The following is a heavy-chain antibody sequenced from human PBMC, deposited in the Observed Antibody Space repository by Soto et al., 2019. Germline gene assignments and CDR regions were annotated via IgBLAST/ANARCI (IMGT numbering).Heavy chain of an antibody. V-gene: IGHV1-69*11. CDR3: ASGIQLWLRRINNGYSG. J-gene: IGHJ4*02. CDR2: IIPMLGTA. CDR1: GGTFSTYA. Sequence: QVQLVQSGAEVKKPESSVKVSCKAPGGTFSTYAISWVRQATGQGLEWMGGIIPMLGTANYAQRLPDGVTIPAEASTNRVYMELSSLRSEDTAVYFCASGIQLWLRRINNGYSGWGQGTLVTVSP. D-gene: IGHD5-18*01.